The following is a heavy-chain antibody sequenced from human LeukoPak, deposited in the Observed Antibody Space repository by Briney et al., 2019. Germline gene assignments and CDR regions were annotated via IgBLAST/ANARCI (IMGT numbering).Heavy chain of an antibody. D-gene: IGHD5-18*01. CDR2: IIPIFGTA. CDR1: GGTFSSYA. V-gene: IGHV1-69*06. Sequence: SVKVSCKASGGTFSSYAISWVRQAPGQGLEWIGGIIPIFGTANYAQKFQGRVTITADKSTSTAYMELSSLRSEDTAVYYCARLQEDTAMAYDYWGREPWSPSPQ. CDR3: ARLQEDTAMAYDY. J-gene: IGHJ4*02.